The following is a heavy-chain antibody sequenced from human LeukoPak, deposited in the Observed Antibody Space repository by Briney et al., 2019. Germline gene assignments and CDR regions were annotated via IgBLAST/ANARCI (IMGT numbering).Heavy chain of an antibody. D-gene: IGHD6-13*01. CDR3: AKDIRLEIAAAGPTST. CDR1: GFTFSSYA. V-gene: IGHV3-30*02. CDR2: IRYDGSNK. J-gene: IGHJ5*02. Sequence: GGSLRLSCAASGFTFSSYAMSWVRQAPGKGLEWVAFIRYDGSNKYYADSVKGRFTISRDNSKNTLYLQMNSLRAEDTAVYYCAKDIRLEIAAAGPTSTWGQGTLVTVSS.